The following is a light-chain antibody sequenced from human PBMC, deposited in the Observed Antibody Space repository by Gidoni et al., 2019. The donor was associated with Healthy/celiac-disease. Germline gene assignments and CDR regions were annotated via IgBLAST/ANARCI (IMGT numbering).Light chain of an antibody. CDR3: QQYGSSPYT. J-gene: IGKJ2*01. CDR1: QSVSSSY. V-gene: IGKV3-20*01. CDR2: GAS. Sequence: EIVLTKSRGTLSLSPGERATLSCRASQSVSSSYLAWYQQKPGQAPRLLIYGASSRATGIPDRFSGSGSGTAFTLTISRLEPDDFAVYYCQQYGSSPYTFGQGTKLEIK.